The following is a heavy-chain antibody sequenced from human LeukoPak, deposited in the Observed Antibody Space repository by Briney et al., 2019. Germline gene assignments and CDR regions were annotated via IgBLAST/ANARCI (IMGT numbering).Heavy chain of an antibody. Sequence: PSETLSLTCTVSGGSISSGSYYWSWIRQPAGKGLEWIGRIYTSGSTNYNPSLKSRVTISVDTSKNQFSLKLSSVTAADTAVYYCARVRSGTTFVDYWGQGTLVTVSS. CDR1: GGSISSGSYY. D-gene: IGHD1-7*01. V-gene: IGHV4-61*02. J-gene: IGHJ4*02. CDR2: IYTSGST. CDR3: ARVRSGTTFVDY.